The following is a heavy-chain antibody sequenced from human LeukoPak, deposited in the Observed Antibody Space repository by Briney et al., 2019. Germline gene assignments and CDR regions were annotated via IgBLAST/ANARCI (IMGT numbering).Heavy chain of an antibody. J-gene: IGHJ6*03. CDR3: AKTGGSYWNYYYYYMDV. D-gene: IGHD1-26*01. Sequence: GGSLRLSCAASGFTFSSYGMSWVRQAPAKGLEWVSAISGSDGSTYYADSVKGRFTISRDNSKDTLYLQMNSLRAEDTAVYCCAKTGGSYWNYYYYYMDVWGKGTTVTVSS. CDR2: ISGSDGST. V-gene: IGHV3-23*01. CDR1: GFTFSSYG.